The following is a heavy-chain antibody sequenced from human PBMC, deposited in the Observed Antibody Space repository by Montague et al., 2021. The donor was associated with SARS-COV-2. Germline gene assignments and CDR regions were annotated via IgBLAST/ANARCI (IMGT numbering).Heavy chain of an antibody. D-gene: IGHD6-13*01. CDR3: ARMGSSWYVRYYYYYGMDV. J-gene: IGHJ6*02. CDR1: GFTFSSYW. Sequence: LRLSFAASGFTFSSYWMSWVRQAPVKGLEWVANIKQDGSEKYYVDSVKGRFTISRDNATNSLYLQMNSLRAEDTAVYYCARMGSSWYVRYYYYYGMDVWGQGTTVTVSS. V-gene: IGHV3-7*01. CDR2: IKQDGSEK.